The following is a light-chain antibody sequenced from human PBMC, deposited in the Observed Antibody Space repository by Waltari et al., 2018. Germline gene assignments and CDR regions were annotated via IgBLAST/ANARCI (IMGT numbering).Light chain of an antibody. CDR1: QTVTRNF. J-gene: IGKJ1*01. V-gene: IGKV3-20*01. CDR2: GAS. CDR3: HQYDSSPRT. Sequence: EIVLTQSPGTLSLSPGERATLSCRASQTVTRNFLAWYQQTPGQAPRLLIYGASIRATGIPDRFSGSVSGTDFTLTISRLEPEDFAVYYCHQYDSSPRTFGQGTKVEIQ.